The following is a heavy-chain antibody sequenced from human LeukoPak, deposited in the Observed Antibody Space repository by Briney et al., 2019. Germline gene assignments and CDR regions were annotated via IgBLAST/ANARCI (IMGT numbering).Heavy chain of an antibody. V-gene: IGHV3-74*01. J-gene: IGHJ1*01. CDR2: INSDGSST. CDR1: GFTFSDHY. CDR3: ARDCSGGSCYFPGGDFQH. D-gene: IGHD2-15*01. Sequence: GGSLRLSCAVSGFTFSDHYMDWVRQAPGKGLVWVSRINSDGSSTSYADSVKGRFTISRDNAKNTLYLQMNSLRAEDTAVYYCARDCSGGSCYFPGGDFQHWGQGTLVTVSS.